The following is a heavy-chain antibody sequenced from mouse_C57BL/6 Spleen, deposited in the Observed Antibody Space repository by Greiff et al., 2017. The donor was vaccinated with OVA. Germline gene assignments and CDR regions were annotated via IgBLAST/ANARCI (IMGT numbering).Heavy chain of an antibody. J-gene: IGHJ1*03. CDR1: GFSFNTYA. V-gene: IGHV10-1*01. D-gene: IGHD1-1*01. CDR2: IRSKSNNYAT. Sequence: EVQVVESGGGLVQPKGSLKLSCAASGFSFNTYAMNWVRQAPGKGLEWVARIRSKSNNYATYYADSVKDRFTISRDDSESMLYLQINNLKTEDTAMYYCVRLLLDWYFNVWGTGTTVTVSS. CDR3: VRLLLDWYFNV.